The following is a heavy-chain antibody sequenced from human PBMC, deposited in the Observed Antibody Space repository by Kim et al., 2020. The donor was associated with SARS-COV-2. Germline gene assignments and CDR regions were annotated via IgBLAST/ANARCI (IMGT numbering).Heavy chain of an antibody. Sequence: GGSLRLSCAASGFTFSSYSMNWVRQAPGKGLEWVSYISSSSSTIYYADSVKGRFTISRDNAKNSLYLQMNSLRDEDTAVYYCARDSVGDYPPDGMDVWGQGTTVTVSS. CDR2: ISSSSSTI. CDR3: ARDSVGDYPPDGMDV. D-gene: IGHD4-17*01. V-gene: IGHV3-48*02. CDR1: GFTFSSYS. J-gene: IGHJ6*02.